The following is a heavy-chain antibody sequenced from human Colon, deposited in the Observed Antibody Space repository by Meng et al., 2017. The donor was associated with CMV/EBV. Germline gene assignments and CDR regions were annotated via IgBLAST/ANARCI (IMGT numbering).Heavy chain of an antibody. CDR1: GFSFSSHG. CDR2: ISSSSNYI. CDR3: ARNGGRGY. J-gene: IGHJ4*02. V-gene: IGHV3-21*06. D-gene: IGHD1-1*01. Sequence: GESLKISCITSGFSFSSHGMHWVRQAPGKGPEWVSSISSSSNYIFYADSVRGRFTISRDNAKNSLYLQLNSLKAEDTAVYYCARNGGRGYWGQGTLVTVSS.